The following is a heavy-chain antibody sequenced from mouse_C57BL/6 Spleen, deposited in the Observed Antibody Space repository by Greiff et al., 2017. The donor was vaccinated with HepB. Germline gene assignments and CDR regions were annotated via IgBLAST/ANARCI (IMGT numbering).Heavy chain of an antibody. V-gene: IGHV1-19*01. CDR2: INPYNGGT. J-gene: IGHJ2*01. Sequence: EVKLQESGPVLVKPGASVKMSCKASGYTFTDYYMNWVKQSHGKSLEWIGVINPYNGGTSYNQKFKGKATLTVDTSSSTAYMELNSLTSEDSAVYYCARSFDYWGQGTTLTVSS. CDR3: ARSFDY. CDR1: GYTFTDYY.